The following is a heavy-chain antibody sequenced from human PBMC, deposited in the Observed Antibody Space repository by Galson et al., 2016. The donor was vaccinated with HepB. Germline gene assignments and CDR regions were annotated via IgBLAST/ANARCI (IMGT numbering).Heavy chain of an antibody. CDR3: TRDGWSYSHLDQ. V-gene: IGHV3-73*01. Sequence: SLRLSCATSGFTFSDCGIHWVRQASGKGLEWVGRISTKRTGYATTYAASVRGRFAVFRDDSENTAYLQMDSLKTEDTAVYYCTRDGWSYSHLDQWGQGTLVTVSS. CDR2: ISTKRTGYAT. CDR1: GFTFSDCG. J-gene: IGHJ5*02. D-gene: IGHD1-26*01.